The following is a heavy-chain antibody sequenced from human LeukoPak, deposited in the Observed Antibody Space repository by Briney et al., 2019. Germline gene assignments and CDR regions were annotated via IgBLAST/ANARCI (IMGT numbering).Heavy chain of an antibody. CDR1: GGSFSGYY. V-gene: IGHV4-34*01. D-gene: IGHD4/OR15-4a*01. CDR3: AREAYGEFDY. CDR2: INHSGST. Sequence: PSETLSLTCAVYGGSFSGYYWSWIRQPPGKGLEWIGEINHSGSTNYNPSLKSRVTISVDTSKNQFSLKLSSVTAADTAVYYCAREAYGEFDYWGQGTLVTVSS. J-gene: IGHJ4*02.